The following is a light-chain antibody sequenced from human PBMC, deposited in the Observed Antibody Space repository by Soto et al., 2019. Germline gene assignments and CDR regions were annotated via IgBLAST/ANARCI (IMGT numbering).Light chain of an antibody. CDR3: ISYTSSSTPYV. CDR1: SSDVGGYNY. J-gene: IGLJ1*01. CDR2: DVS. Sequence: QSVLTQPASVSGSPGQSITISCTGTSSDVGGYNYVSWYQQHPGKAPKLMIYDVSNRPSGVSNRFSGSKSGNTASLTISGLRAEDEADYYCISYTSSSTPYVFGTGTKLTVL. V-gene: IGLV2-14*01.